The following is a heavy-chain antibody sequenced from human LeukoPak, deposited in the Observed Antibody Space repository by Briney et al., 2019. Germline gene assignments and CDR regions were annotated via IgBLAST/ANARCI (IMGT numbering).Heavy chain of an antibody. J-gene: IGHJ4*02. V-gene: IGHV4-59*01. Sequence: SETLSLTCTVSGGSISSYYWSWIRQPPGKGLEWIGYIYYSGSTNYNPSLKSRVTISVDTSKNQFSLKLSSVTAADTAVYYCAREYYLATLDYWGQGTLVTVSS. D-gene: IGHD3-10*01. CDR1: GGSISSYY. CDR3: AREYYLATLDY. CDR2: IYYSGST.